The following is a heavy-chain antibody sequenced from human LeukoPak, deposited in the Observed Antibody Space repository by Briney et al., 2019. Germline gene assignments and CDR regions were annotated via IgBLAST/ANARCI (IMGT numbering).Heavy chain of an antibody. CDR2: ISLSGSTV. CDR1: GFTFSDYY. Sequence: GGSLRLSCAASGFTFSDYYMSWVRQAPGKGLEWVSYISLSGSTVYYADSVKGRFTISRDNAKNSLYLQMNSLRAEDTAVYYCAKDFTHTAVVIYNHGLDVWGQGTTVNVSS. J-gene: IGHJ6*02. D-gene: IGHD5-18*01. CDR3: AKDFTHTAVVIYNHGLDV. V-gene: IGHV3-11*01.